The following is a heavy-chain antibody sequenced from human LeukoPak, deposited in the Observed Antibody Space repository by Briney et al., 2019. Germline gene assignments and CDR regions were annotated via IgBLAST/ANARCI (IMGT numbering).Heavy chain of an antibody. D-gene: IGHD3-10*01. CDR1: GFTFDDYA. CDR2: ISWNSGSI. J-gene: IGHJ4*02. V-gene: IGHV3-9*01. Sequence: PGGSLRLSCAASGFTFDDYAMQWVRQAPGKGLEWVSGISWNSGSIGYADSVKGRFTISRDNAKNSLYLQMNSLRAEDTALYYCAKDLASPWLGSWGQGTLVTVSS. CDR3: AKDLASPWLGS.